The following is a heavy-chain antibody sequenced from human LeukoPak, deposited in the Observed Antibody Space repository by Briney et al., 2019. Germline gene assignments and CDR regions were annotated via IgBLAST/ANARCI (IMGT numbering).Heavy chain of an antibody. CDR3: ARDAEFFGVVRNWFDP. V-gene: IGHV1-46*01. CDR1: GYTFTNYY. CDR2: INPSGGST. Sequence: ASVKVSCKASGYTFTNYYMHWVRQAPGQGLEWMGIINPSGGSTSYAQKFQGRVTMTRDTSTSTVYMELSSLRSEDTAVYYCARDAEFFGVVRNWFDPWGQGTLVTVSS. J-gene: IGHJ5*02. D-gene: IGHD3-3*01.